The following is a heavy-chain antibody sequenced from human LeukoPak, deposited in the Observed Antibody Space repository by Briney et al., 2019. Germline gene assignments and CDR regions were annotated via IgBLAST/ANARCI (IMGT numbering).Heavy chain of an antibody. J-gene: IGHJ4*02. Sequence: GGSLRLSCAASGFTFSSYSMNWVRQAPGKGLEWVSYISSSSSTIYYADSVKGRFTISRDNAKNSLYLQMNSLRAEDTAVYYCAGDSGRAEGDYWGQGTLVTVSS. CDR3: AGDSGRAEGDY. D-gene: IGHD1-26*01. CDR2: ISSSSSTI. V-gene: IGHV3-48*01. CDR1: GFTFSSYS.